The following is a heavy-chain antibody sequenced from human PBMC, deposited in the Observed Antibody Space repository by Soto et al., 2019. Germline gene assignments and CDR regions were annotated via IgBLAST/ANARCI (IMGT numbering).Heavy chain of an antibody. Sequence: ASVKVSCKASGYTFTSYAMHWVRQAPGQRLEWMGWINAGNGNTKYSQKFQGRVTITRDTSASTAYMELSSLRSEDTAVYYCARGADRRYYYYRDVWGKGPRFTVS. CDR3: ARGADRRYYYYRDV. CDR2: INAGNGNT. CDR1: GYTFTSYA. V-gene: IGHV1-3*01. J-gene: IGHJ6*03.